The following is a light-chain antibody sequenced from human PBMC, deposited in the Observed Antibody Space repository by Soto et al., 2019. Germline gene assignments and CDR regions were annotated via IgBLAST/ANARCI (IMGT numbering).Light chain of an antibody. Sequence: DIQMTQSPSTLSASVGDRVTITCRASQSISTWLAWYQQKPGKAPKLLIYTASSLESGVPSRFSGSGSGTEFTLTISSLQPDDLATYYCQQYNSYSGAFGQGTKVEIE. V-gene: IGKV1-5*03. CDR2: TAS. CDR3: QQYNSYSGA. CDR1: QSISTW. J-gene: IGKJ1*01.